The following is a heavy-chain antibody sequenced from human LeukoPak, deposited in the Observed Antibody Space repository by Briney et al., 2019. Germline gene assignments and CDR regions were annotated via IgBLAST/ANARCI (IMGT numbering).Heavy chain of an antibody. J-gene: IGHJ4*02. CDR1: GGTFSSYA. CDR2: IIPILGIA. Sequence: ASVKVSCKASGGTFSSYAISWVRQAPGQGLEWMGRIIPILGIANYAQKFQGRVTITADKPTSTAYMELSSLRSEDTAVYYCARSKIAAAGTIPDYWGQGTLVTVSS. V-gene: IGHV1-69*04. CDR3: ARSKIAAAGTIPDY. D-gene: IGHD6-13*01.